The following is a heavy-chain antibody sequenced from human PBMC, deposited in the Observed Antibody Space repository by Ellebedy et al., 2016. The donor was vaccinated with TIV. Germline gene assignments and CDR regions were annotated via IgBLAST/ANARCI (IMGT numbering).Heavy chain of an antibody. CDR2: MNPNSGDT. CDR1: GGTFTSYD. D-gene: IGHD6-6*01. CDR3: ARYPTPSIAAGPEGKTPTMYGMDV. V-gene: IGHV1-8*01. Sequence: AASVKVSCKASGGTFTSYDINWARQGTGQLLEWMGWMNPNSGDTGYSQKFQCRVTLTTNSSISTAYMDLTSLRSEDTAVYYCARYPTPSIAAGPEGKTPTMYGMDVWGQGTTVTVSS. J-gene: IGHJ6*02.